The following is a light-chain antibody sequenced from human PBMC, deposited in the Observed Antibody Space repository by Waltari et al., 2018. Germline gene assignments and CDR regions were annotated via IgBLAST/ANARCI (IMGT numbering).Light chain of an antibody. V-gene: IGKV3-11*01. CDR1: QSVSSY. Sequence: EIVLTQSPATLSLSPGERATLPCRASQSVSSYLAWYQQKHGQAPRLPIYDTTNRATGIPARFSGSGSGTDFTLTISSLEPEDFAVYYCQQRSIWPPAFTFGGGTKVEI. CDR2: DTT. CDR3: QQRSIWPPAFT. J-gene: IGKJ4*01.